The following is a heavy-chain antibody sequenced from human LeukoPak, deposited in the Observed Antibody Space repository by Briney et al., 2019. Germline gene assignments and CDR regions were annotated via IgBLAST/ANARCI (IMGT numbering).Heavy chain of an antibody. CDR1: GFTFSNYE. Sequence: GGSLRLSCAASGFTFSNYEMNWVRQAPGKGLEWVSYISSSGSTIYYADSVKGRFTISRDNAKNSLYLQMNSLRAEDTAVYYCARGDYGDPRWYFDLWGRGTLVTVSS. D-gene: IGHD4-17*01. V-gene: IGHV3-48*03. J-gene: IGHJ2*01. CDR2: ISSSGSTI. CDR3: ARGDYGDPRWYFDL.